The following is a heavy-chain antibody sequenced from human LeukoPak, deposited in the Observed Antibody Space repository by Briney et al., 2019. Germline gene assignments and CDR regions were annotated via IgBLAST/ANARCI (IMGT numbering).Heavy chain of an antibody. J-gene: IGHJ4*02. CDR2: IYHSGST. CDR1: GGSISSGGYY. CDR3: AREEEGYDYSNYVGFDY. D-gene: IGHD4-11*01. V-gene: IGHV4-30-2*01. Sequence: PSQTLSLTCTVSGGSISSGGYYWSWIRQPPGKGLEWIGYIYHSGSTYYNPSLKSRVTISVDRSKNQFSLKLSSVTAADTAVYYCAREEEGYDYSNYVGFDYWGQGTPVTVSS.